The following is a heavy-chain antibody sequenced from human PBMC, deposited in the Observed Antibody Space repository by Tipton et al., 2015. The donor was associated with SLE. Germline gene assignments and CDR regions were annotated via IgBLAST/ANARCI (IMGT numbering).Heavy chain of an antibody. CDR1: GGSISSYY. CDR2: IYYSGST. D-gene: IGHD2/OR15-2a*01. Sequence: LRLSCTVSGGSISSYYWSWIRQPAGKGLEWIGYIYYSGSTYYNPSFKSRVTISVDTSKKQFSLKLSSVTAADTAVYYCARGLNSVAQLDYWGQGTLVTVSS. CDR3: ARGLNSVAQLDY. J-gene: IGHJ4*02. V-gene: IGHV4-59*06.